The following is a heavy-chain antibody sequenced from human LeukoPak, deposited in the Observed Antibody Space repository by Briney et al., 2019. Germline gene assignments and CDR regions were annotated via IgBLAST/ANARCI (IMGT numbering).Heavy chain of an antibody. V-gene: IGHV3-64D*06. CDR1: GFTFSSYA. D-gene: IGHD2-15*01. Sequence: GSLRLSCSASGFTFSSYAMHWVRQAPGKGLEYVSAISSNGGSTYYADSVKGRFTISRDNSKNTLYLQMSSLRAEDTAVYYCVKGTRYCSGGSCLDDYWGQGTLVTDSS. CDR2: ISSNGGST. CDR3: VKGTRYCSGGSCLDDY. J-gene: IGHJ4*02.